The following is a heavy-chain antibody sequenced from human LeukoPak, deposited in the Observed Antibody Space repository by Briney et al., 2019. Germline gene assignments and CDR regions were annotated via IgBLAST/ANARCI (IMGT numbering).Heavy chain of an antibody. J-gene: IGHJ4*02. CDR3: AKDRLMYGSGTYPLDY. CDR2: ISYDGSNK. CDR1: GFTFSSYG. V-gene: IGHV3-30*18. Sequence: GGSLRLSCAASGFTFSSYGMHWVRQAPGKGLEWVAVISYDGSNKYYADSVKGRFTISRDNSKNTLYLQMNSLRAEDTAVYYCAKDRLMYGSGTYPLDYWGQGTLVTVSS. D-gene: IGHD3-10*01.